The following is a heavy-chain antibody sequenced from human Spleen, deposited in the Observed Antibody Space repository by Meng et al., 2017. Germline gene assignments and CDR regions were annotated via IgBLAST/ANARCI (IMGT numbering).Heavy chain of an antibody. CDR2: ISASGIAT. D-gene: IGHD2-8*01. CDR3: TTGPGHAPD. Sequence: GESLKISCAASGFTSTTHAMSWVRQAPGKGLEWLSGISASGIATYYADSVRGRFTISRDDSSNTLYLQMNSLRAEDTDVYYCTTGPGHAPDWGQGTLVTVSS. V-gene: IGHV3-23*01. J-gene: IGHJ4*02. CDR1: GFTSTTHA.